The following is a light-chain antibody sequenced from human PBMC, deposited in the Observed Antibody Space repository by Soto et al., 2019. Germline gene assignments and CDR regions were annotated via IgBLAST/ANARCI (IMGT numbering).Light chain of an antibody. CDR1: QSISRY. CDR3: QESYSTPLWT. Sequence: DIQMTQSPSSLSACVFWRVTNTYXASQSISRYLHWYQHKPGKAPKLLIYAASSLQSGVPSRFSGSGSGTDFTLTISSLQPEDFATYYCQESYSTPLWTFGQGTKVDI. CDR2: AAS. V-gene: IGKV1-39*01. J-gene: IGKJ1*01.